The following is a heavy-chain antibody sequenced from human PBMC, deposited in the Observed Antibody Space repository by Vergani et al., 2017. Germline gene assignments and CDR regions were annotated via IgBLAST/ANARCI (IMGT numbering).Heavy chain of an antibody. D-gene: IGHD6-13*01. Sequence: QVQLVQSGAEVKKPGASVKVSCKASGYTFTSYDINWVRQATGQGLEWMGWMNPNSGNTGYAQKFQGRVTMTRNTSISTAYMELSSLRSEDTAVYYCASHLWQQLDKSGYYLDYWGQGTLVTVSS. CDR2: MNPNSGNT. CDR3: ASHLWQQLDKSGYYLDY. J-gene: IGHJ4*02. CDR1: GYTFTSYD. V-gene: IGHV1-8*01.